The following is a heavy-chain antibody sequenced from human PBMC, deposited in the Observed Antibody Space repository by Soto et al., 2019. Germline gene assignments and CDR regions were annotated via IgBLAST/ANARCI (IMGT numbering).Heavy chain of an antibody. D-gene: IGHD6-13*01. V-gene: IGHV2-5*02. CDR3: ARIVAAGITYYFDS. Sequence: QITLKESGPTLVKPTQTLTLTCTFSAFSLSTIGVGVGWIRQPPGKALEWLKFIYWDDDKRYSPSLNSMLNITKDTYNNQVVITMTNMDPVDTATYYCARIVAAGITYYFDSWGQGTLVTVSS. CDR2: IYWDDDK. J-gene: IGHJ4*02. CDR1: AFSLSTIGVG.